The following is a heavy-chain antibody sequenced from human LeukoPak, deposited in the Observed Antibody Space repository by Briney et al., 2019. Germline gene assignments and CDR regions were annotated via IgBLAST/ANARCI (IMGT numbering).Heavy chain of an antibody. J-gene: IGHJ4*02. CDR2: VYHSGST. CDR3: ASLLSTVKSDY. V-gene: IGHV4-38-2*02. D-gene: IGHD4-17*01. CDR1: GGSISSYY. Sequence: SETLSLTCTVSGGSISSYYWGWIRQPPGKGLEWIGSVYHSGSTYYNPSLKSRVTISEDTSKNQFSLKLSSVTAADTAVYYCASLLSTVKSDYWGQGTLVTVSS.